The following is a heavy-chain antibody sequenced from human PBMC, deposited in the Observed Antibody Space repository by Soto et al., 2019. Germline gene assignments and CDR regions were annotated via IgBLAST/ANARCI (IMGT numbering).Heavy chain of an antibody. J-gene: IGHJ5*02. D-gene: IGHD2-2*01. V-gene: IGHV1-8*01. Sequence: QVQLVQSGAEVKKPGASVKVSCKASGYTFTSHDINWMRQATEQGLEWMGWMNPHSGHTNYAQKFQGRVTMTRDTSISTAYMELTSLRSEDTAVYYCASDMSTTWGQGTLVTVSS. CDR2: MNPHSGHT. CDR3: ASDMSTT. CDR1: GYTFTSHD.